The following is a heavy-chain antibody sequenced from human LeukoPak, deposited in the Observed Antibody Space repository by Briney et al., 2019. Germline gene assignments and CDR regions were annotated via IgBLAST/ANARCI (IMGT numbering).Heavy chain of an antibody. CDR1: GFTFSTYA. Sequence: PGGSLRLSCVASGFTFSTYAIHWVRQAPGKGLEWVAVIRYDGSNKYYADSVKGRFTISRDNSKNTLYLQMNSLRAEDTAVYYCAREGPTVTTPDFDYWGQGTLVTVSS. J-gene: IGHJ4*02. V-gene: IGHV3-33*08. CDR2: IRYDGSNK. CDR3: AREGPTVTTPDFDY. D-gene: IGHD4-17*01.